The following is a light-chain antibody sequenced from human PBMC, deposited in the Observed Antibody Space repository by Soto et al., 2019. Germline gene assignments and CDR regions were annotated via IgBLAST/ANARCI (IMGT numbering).Light chain of an antibody. Sequence: EIVLTQSPATLSLSPGERATLSCRASQSVSSYLAWYQQKPGQAPRLLIYDASNRATGIPARFSGSGSGTAFTLTISSLEPEDFAVYYCQQRSNWPFFGGGTKVEIK. CDR1: QSVSSY. V-gene: IGKV3-11*01. CDR3: QQRSNWPF. CDR2: DAS. J-gene: IGKJ4*01.